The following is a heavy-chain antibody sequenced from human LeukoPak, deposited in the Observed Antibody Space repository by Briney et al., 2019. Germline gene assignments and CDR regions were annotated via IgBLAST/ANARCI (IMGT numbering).Heavy chain of an antibody. Sequence: GGSLRPSCAASGFTFSSYAMSWVRQAPGMGLEWVSSIGSSGDITYYADSVKGRFTISRDNSKNTLYLQMNSLRAEDTAVYYCAKDFVVVPGNVNYFDYWGQGTLVTVSS. J-gene: IGHJ4*02. D-gene: IGHD2-21*02. CDR2: IGSSGDIT. CDR3: AKDFVVVPGNVNYFDY. CDR1: GFTFSSYA. V-gene: IGHV3-23*01.